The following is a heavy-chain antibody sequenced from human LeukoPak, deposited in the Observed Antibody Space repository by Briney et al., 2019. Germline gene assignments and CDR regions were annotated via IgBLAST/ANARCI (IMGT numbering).Heavy chain of an antibody. J-gene: IGHJ4*02. CDR2: IYPGDSDN. CDR3: ARLSFGGTYFDY. V-gene: IGHV5-51*01. D-gene: IGHD3-16*01. CDR1: GYSITRHW. Sequence: GESLKICCKGSGYSITRHWIGWVRQMSGKGVEWMGIIYPGDSDNRYSPSFQGQVTISADKSISTAYLQWSSLKASDTAMYYCARLSFGGTYFDYWGQGTLVTVSS.